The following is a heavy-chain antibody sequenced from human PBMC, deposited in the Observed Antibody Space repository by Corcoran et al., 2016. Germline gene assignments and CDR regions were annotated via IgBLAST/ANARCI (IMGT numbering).Heavy chain of an antibody. J-gene: IGHJ4*02. V-gene: IGHV4-34*01. CDR3: ARIHSSGPQTIV. CDR1: GGSFSGYY. Sequence: QVQLQQWGAGLLKPSETLSLTCAVYGGSFSGYYWSWIRQPLGKGLEWIGEINHSGSTNYNPSLKSRVTISVDTSKNQFSLKLSSVNAADTAVYYCARIHSSGPQTIVWGQGTLVTVSS. D-gene: IGHD3-22*01. CDR2: INHSGST.